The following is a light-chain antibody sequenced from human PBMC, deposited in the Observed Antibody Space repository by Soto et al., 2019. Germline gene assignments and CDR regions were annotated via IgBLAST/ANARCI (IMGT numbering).Light chain of an antibody. CDR3: QHLHTYPLT. J-gene: IGKJ4*01. Sequence: DIQLTQSPSFLSASIGDRVTITCRASQGIRSFLAWYQQKPGKAPNLLISGASILRAGVPSRFSGSGSGTEFTLTISSLQPDDFATYYCQHLHTYPLTFGGGTKVEI. CDR1: QGIRSF. CDR2: GAS. V-gene: IGKV1-9*01.